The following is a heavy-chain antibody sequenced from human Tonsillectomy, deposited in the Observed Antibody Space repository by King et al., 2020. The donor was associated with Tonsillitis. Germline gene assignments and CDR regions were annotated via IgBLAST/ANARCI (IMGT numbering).Heavy chain of an antibody. CDR2: IYWDDDK. V-gene: IGHV2-5*02. Sequence: ITLKESGPTLVKPTQTLTLTYTFSGFSLSTSGVGVGWIRQPPGKALEWLALIYWDDDKRYSPSRNSRLTNTKATSKNQVVLTMTNMDPVDTATYYCAHRLASPYDSSGYYYAFDYWGQGTLVTVSS. CDR3: AHRLASPYDSSGYYYAFDY. D-gene: IGHD3-22*01. J-gene: IGHJ4*02. CDR1: GFSLSTSGVG.